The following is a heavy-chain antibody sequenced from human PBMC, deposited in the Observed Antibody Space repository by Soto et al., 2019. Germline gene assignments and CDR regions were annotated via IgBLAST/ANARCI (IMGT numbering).Heavy chain of an antibody. D-gene: IGHD3-22*01. CDR1: GFSLSTSGVG. J-gene: IGHJ5*02. Sequence: SGPTLVNPTQTLTLTCTFSGFSLSTSGVGVGWIRQPPGKALEWLALIYWDDDKRYSPSLKSRLTITKDTSKNQVVLTMTNMDPVDTATYYCAHSLIGYYYDSSGSNWFDPGAREPWSPSPQ. CDR2: IYWDDDK. CDR3: AHSLIGYYYDSSGSNWFDP. V-gene: IGHV2-5*02.